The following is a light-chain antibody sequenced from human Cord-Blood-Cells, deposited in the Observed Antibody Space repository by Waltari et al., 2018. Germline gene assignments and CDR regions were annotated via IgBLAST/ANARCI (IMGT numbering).Light chain of an antibody. J-gene: IGKJ1*01. CDR1: QSVLYSSNNKND. CDR2: WAS. Sequence: DIVMTQSPDSLAVSLGERATINCKSSQSVLYSSNNKNDLAWYQKKPGQPPKLLISWASTRESGVPDRFSGSGSGTDFTLTISSLQAEDGAVYYCQPYYSTTWTFGQGTKVEIK. CDR3: QPYYSTTWT. V-gene: IGKV4-1*01.